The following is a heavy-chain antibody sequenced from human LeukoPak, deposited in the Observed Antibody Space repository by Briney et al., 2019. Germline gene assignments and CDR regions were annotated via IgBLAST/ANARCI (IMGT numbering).Heavy chain of an antibody. J-gene: IGHJ4*02. Sequence: GGSLRLSCAASGFTFSSFAMSWVRQAPGKGLEWVSSTSVSGDSTYYADSVKGRFTISRDDSRSTLFLQMNSLRADDTAVYYCAKRHRSGVAAPYFGYWGQGTLVTVSS. CDR1: GFTFSSFA. D-gene: IGHD6-6*01. CDR3: AKRHRSGVAAPYFGY. V-gene: IGHV3-23*01. CDR2: TSVSGDST.